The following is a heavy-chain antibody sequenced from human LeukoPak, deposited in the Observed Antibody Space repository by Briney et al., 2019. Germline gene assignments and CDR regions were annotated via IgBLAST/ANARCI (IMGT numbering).Heavy chain of an antibody. CDR3: ARLTYYDFWTAGGWCDP. CDR2: IYYSGST. CDR1: GGSISTTYY. Sequence: SETLSLTCTVSGGSISTTYYWGWIRQPPGKGLEWIGTIYYSGSTYYNPSLKSRFTISVDTSKNQFSLRLNSVTAADTAVYYCARLTYYDFWTAGGWCDPWGRETLVTVSS. V-gene: IGHV4-39*01. D-gene: IGHD3/OR15-3a*01. J-gene: IGHJ5*02.